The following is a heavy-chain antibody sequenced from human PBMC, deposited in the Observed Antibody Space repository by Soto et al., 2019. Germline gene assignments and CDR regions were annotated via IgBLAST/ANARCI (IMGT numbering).Heavy chain of an antibody. CDR1: GYTFTSYA. CDR2: INAGNGNT. CDR3: ARDLLWFGEFRWFDP. V-gene: IGHV1-3*01. Sequence: ASVKVSCKASGYTFTSYAMHWVRQAPGQRLEWMGWINAGNGNTKYSQKFQGRVTITRDTSASTAYMELSSLRSEDTAVYYCARDLLWFGEFRWFDPWGQGTLVTVSS. J-gene: IGHJ5*02. D-gene: IGHD3-10*01.